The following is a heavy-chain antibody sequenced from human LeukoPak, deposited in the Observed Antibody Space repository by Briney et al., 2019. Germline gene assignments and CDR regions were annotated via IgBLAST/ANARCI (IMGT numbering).Heavy chain of an antibody. Sequence: GRPLRLSCAASGFSFDDYAMHWVRQAPGKGLEWVSGISWNSGNIAYADSVKGRFIISRDNAKNSLFLQMNSLRTEDTALYYCAKSGDSSYWYYFANWGQGTLVTVSS. CDR1: GFSFDDYA. CDR2: ISWNSGNI. D-gene: IGHD6-13*01. CDR3: AKSGDSSYWYYFAN. V-gene: IGHV3-9*01. J-gene: IGHJ4*02.